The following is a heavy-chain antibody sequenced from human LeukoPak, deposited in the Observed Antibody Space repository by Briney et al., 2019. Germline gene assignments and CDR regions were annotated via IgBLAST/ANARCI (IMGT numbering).Heavy chain of an antibody. CDR1: GFTFSSYA. J-gene: IGHJ5*02. CDR2: ISGGVGST. D-gene: IGHD2-21*01. Sequence: GGSPRLSCAASGFTFSSYAMSWVRQAPGKGLGWVSAISGGVGSTYYADSVKGRFTISRDNPKNTLYLQINSLRAEDTAVYYCAKYAGGLVSWGQGTLVTVSS. CDR3: AKYAGGLVS. V-gene: IGHV3-23*01.